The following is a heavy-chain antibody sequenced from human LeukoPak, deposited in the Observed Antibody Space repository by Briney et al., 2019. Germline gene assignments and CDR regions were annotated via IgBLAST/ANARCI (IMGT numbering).Heavy chain of an antibody. CDR3: ARSFDSRGYYYYGMDV. V-gene: IGHV4-59*01. CDR2: IYYSGSI. Sequence: SETLSLTCTVSGGSIRSYYWSWIRQPPGKGLEWIGYIYYSGSIIYNSSLKSRVTISLDTPKNQFSLKLSSVTAADTAVYYCARSFDSRGYYYYGMDVWGQGTTVTVSS. J-gene: IGHJ6*02. D-gene: IGHD3-22*01. CDR1: GGSIRSYY.